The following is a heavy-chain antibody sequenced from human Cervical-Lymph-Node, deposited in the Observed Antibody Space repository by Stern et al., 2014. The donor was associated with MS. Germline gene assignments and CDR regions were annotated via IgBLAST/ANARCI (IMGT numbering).Heavy chain of an antibody. CDR3: ARDSYSTSWYNYFDY. D-gene: IGHD6-13*01. J-gene: IGHJ4*02. CDR2: IWYDGSNK. CDR1: GFTFSVYG. Sequence: QVQLVESGGGVVQPGRSLRLSCAASGFTFSVYGMHWVRQAPGKGLEWVAVIWYDGSNKYYADSVKGRFTISRDNSKNTLYLQMNSLRAEDTAVYFCARDSYSTSWYNYFDYWGQGTLVTVSS. V-gene: IGHV3-33*01.